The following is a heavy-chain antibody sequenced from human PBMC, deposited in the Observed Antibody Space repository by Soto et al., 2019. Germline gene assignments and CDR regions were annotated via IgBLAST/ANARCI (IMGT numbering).Heavy chain of an antibody. Sequence: QVTVKESGPVLVKPTETLTLTCTVSGFSLSKAGLGVSWFRQPPGKALEWLAHIFSNDEKSYSTSLKSRLTISKDTSKSQVVLTMTNMDPVDTATYYCASTYSTSWYWFDPWGQGTLVTVSS. CDR3: ASTYSTSWYWFDP. CDR2: IFSNDEK. CDR1: GFSLSKAGLG. J-gene: IGHJ5*02. D-gene: IGHD6-13*01. V-gene: IGHV2-26*04.